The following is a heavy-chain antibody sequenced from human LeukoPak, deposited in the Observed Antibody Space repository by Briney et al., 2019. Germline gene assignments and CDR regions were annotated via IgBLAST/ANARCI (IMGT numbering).Heavy chain of an antibody. V-gene: IGHV4-39*07. CDR2: IYYSGST. J-gene: IGHJ5*02. CDR3: ARGVTTVTTGCWFDP. Sequence: SETLSLTCTVSGGSISSSSYYWGWIRQPPGKGLEWIGSIYYSGSTYYNPSLKSRVTISVDTSKNQFSLKLSSVTAADTAVYYCARGVTTVTTGCWFDPWGQGTLVTVSS. D-gene: IGHD4-17*01. CDR1: GGSISSSSYY.